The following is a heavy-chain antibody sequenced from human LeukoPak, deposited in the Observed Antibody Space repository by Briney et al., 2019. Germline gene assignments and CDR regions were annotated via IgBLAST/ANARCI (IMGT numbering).Heavy chain of an antibody. CDR2: IYYSGST. CDR1: GGSISSSSYY. CDR3: ARTDSSSYWFDP. Sequence: SETLSLTCAVSGGSISSSSYYWGWIRQPPGKGLEWIGSIYYSGSTYYNPSLKSRVTISVDTSKNQFSLKLSSVTAADTAVYYCARTDSSSYWFDPWGQGTLVTVSS. J-gene: IGHJ5*02. D-gene: IGHD6-6*01. V-gene: IGHV4-39*07.